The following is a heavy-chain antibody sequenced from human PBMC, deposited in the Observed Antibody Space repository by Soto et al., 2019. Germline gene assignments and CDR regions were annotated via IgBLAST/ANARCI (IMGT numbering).Heavy chain of an antibody. V-gene: IGHV4-30-4*01. CDR1: GGSISSGDYY. Sequence: QVQLQESGPGLVKPSQTLSLTCTVSGGSISSGDYYWSWIRQPPGKGLEWIGYIYYSGSTYYNPSLKSRITISVDKSKNQFSLKLSSVTAADTAVYYCARGLTYYYGMDVWGQGTTVTVSS. CDR2: IYYSGST. CDR3: ARGLTYYYGMDV. J-gene: IGHJ6*02.